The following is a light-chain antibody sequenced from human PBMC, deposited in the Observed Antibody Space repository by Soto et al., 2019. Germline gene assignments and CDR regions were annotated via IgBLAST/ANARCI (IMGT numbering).Light chain of an antibody. CDR2: EVS. Sequence: PAAESGSPGHSITSSCSGTSSDVGGYNYVSWDQQHPGKAPKLMIYEVSNRPSGVSNRFSGSKSGNTASLTISGLQAEEEADYYCSSYTSSSTYVFGTGTKVTVL. CDR1: SSDVGGYNY. V-gene: IGLV2-14*01. J-gene: IGLJ1*01. CDR3: SSYTSSSTYV.